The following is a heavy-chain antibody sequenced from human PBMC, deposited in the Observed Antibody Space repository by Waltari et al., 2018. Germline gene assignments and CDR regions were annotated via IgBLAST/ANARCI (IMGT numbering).Heavy chain of an antibody. D-gene: IGHD3-22*01. J-gene: IGHJ5*02. Sequence: QVQLQESGPGLVKPSETLSLTCPVSGDSISRSSYYWGWIRQTPGKGLEWIGSIFYSGSTYYNPSLRSRVTISRDTSKNQFSLKVTSVTAADTAVYYCARKYHSSGYYFLGWFDPWGQGTLVTVSS. CDR3: ARKYHSSGYYFLGWFDP. CDR2: IFYSGST. CDR1: GDSISRSSYY. V-gene: IGHV4-39*01.